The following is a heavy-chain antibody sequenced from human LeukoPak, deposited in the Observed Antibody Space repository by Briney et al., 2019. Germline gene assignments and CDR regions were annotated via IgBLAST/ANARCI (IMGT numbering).Heavy chain of an antibody. Sequence: GGSLRLSCTASGFPFSSYAMHWVRQAPGKGLEWVALMSYDGGDNYYADSVKGRFTISRDSSKNTLYLQMNSLRAEDTAVYYCATAAGYSGSYYFDYWGQGTLVTVSS. J-gene: IGHJ4*02. CDR1: GFPFSSYA. D-gene: IGHD1-26*01. CDR3: ATAAGYSGSYYFDY. V-gene: IGHV3-30*04. CDR2: MSYDGGDN.